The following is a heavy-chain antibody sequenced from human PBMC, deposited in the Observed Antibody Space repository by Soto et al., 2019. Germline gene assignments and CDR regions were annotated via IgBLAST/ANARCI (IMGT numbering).Heavy chain of an antibody. CDR3: ARDRWFGYLPTYYAMDV. J-gene: IGHJ6*02. D-gene: IGHD3-10*01. CDR1: GFTFSSYA. V-gene: IGHV3-30*09. Sequence: PGGSLRLSCAASGFTFSSYAMHWVRQAPGKGLEWVAVISYDGRNIYYVDSVEGRFAISRDNSKNTLYLQMNSLRPEDTAVYYCARDRWFGYLPTYYAMDVWGQGTTVTVSS. CDR2: ISYDGRNI.